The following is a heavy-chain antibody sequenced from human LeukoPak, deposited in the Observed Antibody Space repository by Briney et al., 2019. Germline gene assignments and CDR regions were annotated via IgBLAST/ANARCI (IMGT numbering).Heavy chain of an antibody. D-gene: IGHD3-22*01. V-gene: IGHV3-74*01. Sequence: PGGSLRLSCAASGFTVSSYWMHWVRQAPGKGLVWVSRINSDGSSTSYADSVKGRFTISRDNAKNTLYLQMNSLRAEDTAVYYCARDPSYYYDSSGYRPDYWGQGTLVTVSS. CDR3: ARDPSYYYDSSGYRPDY. CDR1: GFTVSSYW. CDR2: INSDGSST. J-gene: IGHJ4*02.